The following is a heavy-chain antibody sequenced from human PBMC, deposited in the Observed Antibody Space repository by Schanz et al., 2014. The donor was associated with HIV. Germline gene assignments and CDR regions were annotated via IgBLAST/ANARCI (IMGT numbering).Heavy chain of an antibody. J-gene: IGHJ3*02. CDR1: GFTFSSYA. CDR2: ISGGGGST. V-gene: IGHV3-23*01. CDR3: ARMSSSGWYVHAFDI. D-gene: IGHD6-13*01. Sequence: EVQLLASGGGLVQPGGSLRLSCADSGFTFSSYAMSWVRQAPGKGLEWVSAISGGGGSTYYADSVKGRFTISRDNSKNTLYLEMNSLRAEDTAVYFCARMSSSGWYVHAFDIWGQGTLVTVSA.